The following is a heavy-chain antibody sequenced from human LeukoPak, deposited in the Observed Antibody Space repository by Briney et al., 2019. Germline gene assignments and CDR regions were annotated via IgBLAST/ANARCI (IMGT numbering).Heavy chain of an antibody. D-gene: IGHD6-19*01. V-gene: IGHV3-7*03. J-gene: IGHJ3*02. CDR1: GFTFSNYW. CDR2: IKQDGSEK. CDR3: ARDPRYSSGWYEEYDAFDI. Sequence: TGGSLRLSCAASGFTFSNYWMTWVRQAPGKGLEWVANIKQDGSEKYYVDCVKGRFTISRDNAKNSLYLQMNRLRAEDTAVYYCARDPRYSSGWYEEYDAFDIWGQGTMVTVSS.